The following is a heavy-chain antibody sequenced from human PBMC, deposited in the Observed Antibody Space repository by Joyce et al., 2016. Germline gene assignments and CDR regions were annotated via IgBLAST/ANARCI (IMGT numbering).Heavy chain of an antibody. V-gene: IGHV4-34*01. J-gene: IGHJ5*02. CDR1: GGSFSGYY. Sequence: QVQLQQWGAGLLKPSETLSLTCGFYGGSFSGYYWRWIRQPPGKGLEWIGEINHGGNTNYNPALKSRVTISVDTSKNQFSLKLSSVTAANTAVYYCARGPRSNWGLVWFDPWAQGTLVTVSS. D-gene: IGHD7-27*01. CDR3: ARGPRSNWGLVWFDP. CDR2: INHGGNT.